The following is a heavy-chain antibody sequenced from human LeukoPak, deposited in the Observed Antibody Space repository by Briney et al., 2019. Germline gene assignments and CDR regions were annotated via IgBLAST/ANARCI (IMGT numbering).Heavy chain of an antibody. CDR1: GFTFSPYA. J-gene: IGHJ4*02. Sequence: GGSLRLSCAASGFTFSPYAMHWVRQAPGKGLEWVALISNDGSNKYYADSVKGRFTISRDNSKNTLYLQMNSLRAEDTAIYYCAKDQAWLRFDYWGQGTLVTVSS. CDR2: ISNDGSNK. V-gene: IGHV3-30*18. D-gene: IGHD5-12*01. CDR3: AKDQAWLRFDY.